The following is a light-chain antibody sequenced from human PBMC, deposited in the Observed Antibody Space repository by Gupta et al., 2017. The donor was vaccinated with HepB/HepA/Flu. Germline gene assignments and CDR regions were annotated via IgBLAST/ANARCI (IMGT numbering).Light chain of an antibody. V-gene: IGKV4-1*01. Sequence: DIVMTQSPDSLAVSLGERATINCKSSQSVLYSSSNKNSLAWYQQRPGQPPKLLIYWASTRESGVPDRFSGSGSGTDFTLTISSLQAEDVAVYYCQQYDTTPVTFGPGTKVDIK. CDR3: QQYDTTPVT. CDR2: WAS. CDR1: QSVLYSSSNKNS. J-gene: IGKJ3*01.